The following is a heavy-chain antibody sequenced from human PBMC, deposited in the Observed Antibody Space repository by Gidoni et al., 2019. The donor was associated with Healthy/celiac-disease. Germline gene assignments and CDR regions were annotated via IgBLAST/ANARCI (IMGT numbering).Heavy chain of an antibody. D-gene: IGHD3-9*01. V-gene: IGHV2-26*01. CDR3: ARGVYDILTGSIFFDY. CDR2: IFSNDEK. CDR1: GFSHSNARMG. Sequence: QVTLKQSCPVLVKPTDTLTLTCSAPGFSHSNARMGVSWIRQPPGKALEWLAHIFSNDEKSYSTSLKSRLTISKDTSKSQVVLTMTNMDPVDTATYYCARGVYDILTGSIFFDYWGQGTLVTVSS. J-gene: IGHJ4*02.